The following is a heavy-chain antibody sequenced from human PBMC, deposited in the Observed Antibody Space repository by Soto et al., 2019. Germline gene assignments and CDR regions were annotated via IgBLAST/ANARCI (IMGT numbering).Heavy chain of an antibody. CDR2: IYYSGST. CDR1: GGSISSGGYY. CDR3: ARSDVWGSYRKGCLGY. J-gene: IGHJ4*02. D-gene: IGHD3-16*02. Sequence: SETLSLTCTVSGGSISSGGYYWSWIRQHPGKGLEWIGYIYYSGSTYYNPSLKSRVTISVDTSKNQFSLKLSSVTAADTAVYYCARSDVWGSYRKGCLGYSGQGTLVTVSS. V-gene: IGHV4-31*03.